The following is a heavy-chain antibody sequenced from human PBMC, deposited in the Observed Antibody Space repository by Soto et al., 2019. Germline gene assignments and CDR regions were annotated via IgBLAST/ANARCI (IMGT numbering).Heavy chain of an antibody. CDR2: ISDNGINT. V-gene: IGHV3-23*01. CDR1: GFTFSSYA. J-gene: IGHJ4*02. CDR3: AKKGGGSPAPNEY. D-gene: IGHD2-15*01. Sequence: EVQLLESGGDLVHPGGSLRLSCAASGFTFSSYAMRWVRQAPGKGLEWVSAISDNGINTYYADSVKGRFTISRDNSKNTLYLQMNSPRADDTAIYYCAKKGGGSPAPNEYWGQGTLVTVSS.